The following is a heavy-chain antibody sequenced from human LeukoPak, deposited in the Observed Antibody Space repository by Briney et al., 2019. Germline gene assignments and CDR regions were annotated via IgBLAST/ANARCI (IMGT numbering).Heavy chain of an antibody. CDR3: TTLLGYCSGGSCYPADY. Sequence: SWVRQAPGKGLEWVGRIKSKTDGGTTDYAAPVKGRFTISRDDSKNTLYLQMNSLKTEDTAVYYCTTLLGYCSGGSCYPADYWGQGTLVTVSS. D-gene: IGHD2-15*01. CDR2: IKSKTDGGTT. V-gene: IGHV3-15*01. J-gene: IGHJ4*02.